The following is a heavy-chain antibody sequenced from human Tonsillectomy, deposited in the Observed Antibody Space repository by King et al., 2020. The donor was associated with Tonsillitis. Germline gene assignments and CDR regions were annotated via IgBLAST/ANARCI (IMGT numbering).Heavy chain of an antibody. D-gene: IGHD3-22*01. Sequence: VQLVESGGGLVQPGGSLRLSCAASGFTFSSYSMNWVRQAPGKGLEWVSYISSSSSTIYYADSVKGRFTISRDNAKNSLYLQMNSLRAEDTAVYYCARDYYDSSGDVTATDWGQGTLVTVSS. CDR3: ARDYYDSSGDVTATD. CDR2: ISSSSSTI. CDR1: GFTFSSYS. V-gene: IGHV3-48*01. J-gene: IGHJ4*02.